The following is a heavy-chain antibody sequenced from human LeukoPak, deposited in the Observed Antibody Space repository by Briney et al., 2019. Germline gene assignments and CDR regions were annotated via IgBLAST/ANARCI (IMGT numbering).Heavy chain of an antibody. CDR3: ARDALGDYGDFTFDY. CDR2: IYYSGST. J-gene: IGHJ4*02. Sequence: PSETLSLTCTVSSGSISSYYWSWIRQPPGKGLEWIGYIYYSGSTNYNPSLKSRVTISVDTSKNQFSLKLSSVTAADTAVYYCARDALGDYGDFTFDYWGQGTLVTVSS. D-gene: IGHD4-17*01. CDR1: SGSISSYY. V-gene: IGHV4-59*01.